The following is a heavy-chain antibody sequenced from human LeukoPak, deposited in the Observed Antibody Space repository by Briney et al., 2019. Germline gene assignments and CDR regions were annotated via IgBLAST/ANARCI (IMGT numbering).Heavy chain of an antibody. CDR2: IYSDGSST. V-gene: IGHV3-74*01. Sequence: GGSLRLSCAASGSTFSSYAMHWVRQAPGKGLVWVSRIYSDGSSTSYADSVKGRFTISRDNAKNTLYLQMNSLRAEDTALYYCARVARGDYYYYYMDVWGKGTTVTVSS. CDR1: GSTFSSYA. D-gene: IGHD3-10*01. J-gene: IGHJ6*03. CDR3: ARVARGDYYYYYMDV.